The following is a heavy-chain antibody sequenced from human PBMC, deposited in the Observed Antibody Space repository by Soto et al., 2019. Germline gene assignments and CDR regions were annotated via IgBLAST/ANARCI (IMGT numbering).Heavy chain of an antibody. CDR2: IIPIPGTA. CDR3: ARSQGSSASLAIYYYYYYGMDV. Sequence: QVQLVQSGAEVKKPGSSVKVSCKASGGTFGSYAISWVRQAPGQGLEWMGGIIPIPGTANYAQKFQGRVTPTADAYASTAYMELSSMRSEDTAVYYCARSQGSSASLAIYYYYYYGMDVWGQWTTVTVSS. J-gene: IGHJ6*02. V-gene: IGHV1-69*01. D-gene: IGHD2-2*01. CDR1: GGTFGSYA.